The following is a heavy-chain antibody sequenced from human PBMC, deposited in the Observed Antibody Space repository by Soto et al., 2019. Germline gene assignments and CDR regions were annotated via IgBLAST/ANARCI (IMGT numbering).Heavy chain of an antibody. Sequence: QVQLVQSGAEVKKPGASVKVSCKASGYTFTNFGISWVRQAPGQGLEWMGWISAYNANTNYAQKFQGRVTMTTDTSTRTGLMELRTLRFDDTAVYYCARGGAPIVYWGQGTLVTVSS. CDR3: ARGGAPIVY. CDR1: GYTFTNFG. D-gene: IGHD3-16*01. V-gene: IGHV1-18*01. J-gene: IGHJ4*02. CDR2: ISAYNANT.